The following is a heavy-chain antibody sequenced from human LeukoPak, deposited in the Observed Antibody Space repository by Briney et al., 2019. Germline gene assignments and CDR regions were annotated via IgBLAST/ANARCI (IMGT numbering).Heavy chain of an antibody. V-gene: IGHV3-23*01. CDR3: AKEYAIFGVVMNAFDI. CDR2: ISGSGGST. D-gene: IGHD3-3*01. J-gene: IGHJ3*02. Sequence: GGSLRLSCAASGFTFSSYAMSWVRQAPGKGPEWVSAISGSGGSTYYADSVKGRFTISRDNSKNTLYLQMNSLRAEDTAVYYCAKEYAIFGVVMNAFDIWGQGTMVTVSS. CDR1: GFTFSSYA.